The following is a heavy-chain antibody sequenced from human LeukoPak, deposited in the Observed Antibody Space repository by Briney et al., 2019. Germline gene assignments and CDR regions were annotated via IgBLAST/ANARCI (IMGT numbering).Heavy chain of an antibody. J-gene: IGHJ4*02. V-gene: IGHV3-7*01. CDR1: GFTFSSYW. Sequence: GGSLRLSCAASGFTFSSYWMSWVRQAPGKGLEWVANIKQDGSEKYYVDSVKGRFTISRDNAKNSLYLQMSSLRAEDTAVYYCARWASRNGIYYFDYWGQGTLVTVSS. CDR2: IKQDGSEK. D-gene: IGHD1-1*01. CDR3: ARWASRNGIYYFDY.